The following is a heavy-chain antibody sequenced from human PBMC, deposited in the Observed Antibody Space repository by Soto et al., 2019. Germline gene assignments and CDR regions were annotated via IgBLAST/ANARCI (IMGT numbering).Heavy chain of an antibody. V-gene: IGHV3-33*01. CDR2: IWSDGNKR. J-gene: IGHJ4*02. D-gene: IGHD1-1*01. CDR3: VRVDTWSDAASDY. CDR1: GFMFTNHG. Sequence: QVQLVESGGGVVQPGRSLRLSCAASGFMFTNHGMHWVRQAPGKGLEWVAVIWSDGNKRYYADSVKGRFTVSRDTSNNTLYLQMNNPRADDTSVYYWVRVDTWSDAASDYWGQGTLCTVSS.